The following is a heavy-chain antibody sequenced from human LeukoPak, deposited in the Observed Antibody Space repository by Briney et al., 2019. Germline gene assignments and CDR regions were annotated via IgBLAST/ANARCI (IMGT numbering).Heavy chain of an antibody. CDR2: IYTSGST. CDR1: GGSISSYY. D-gene: IGHD4-17*01. J-gene: IGHJ5*02. CDR3: ARGFFYGDYP. V-gene: IGHV4-4*07. Sequence: SETLSLTCTVSGGSISSYYWSWIRQPAGKGLEWIGHIYTSGSTSYNLSLKSRVTMSVDTSKNQFSLKLSSVTAADTAVYYCARGFFYGDYPWGQGILVTVSS.